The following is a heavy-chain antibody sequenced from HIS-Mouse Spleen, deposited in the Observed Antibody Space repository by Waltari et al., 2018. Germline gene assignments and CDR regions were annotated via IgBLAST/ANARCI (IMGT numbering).Heavy chain of an antibody. CDR3: AREGDSGSYFDY. Sequence: EVQLVESGGGLVQPGGSLRLSCAASGLTFSSYWMSWVRQAPGKGLGWVANIRQDGSEKYYVDSVKGRFTISRDNAKNSLYLQMNSLRAEDTAVYYCAREGDSGSYFDYWGQGTLVTVSS. J-gene: IGHJ4*02. CDR2: IRQDGSEK. V-gene: IGHV3-7*01. D-gene: IGHD1-26*01. CDR1: GLTFSSYW.